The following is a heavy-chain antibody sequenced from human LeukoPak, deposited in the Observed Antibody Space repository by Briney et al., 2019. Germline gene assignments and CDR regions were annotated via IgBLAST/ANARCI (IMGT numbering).Heavy chain of an antibody. D-gene: IGHD2-8*01. V-gene: IGHV3-23*01. Sequence: TGGSLRLSCAASGFTFSSYAMSWVRQAPGKGLEWVSAISGSGGSTYYADSVKGRFTISRDNSKNTVYLQMNSLRAEDTAVYYCARSFVRTEVYYGMDVWGQGTTVTVSS. CDR1: GFTFSSYA. J-gene: IGHJ6*02. CDR3: ARSFVRTEVYYGMDV. CDR2: ISGSGGST.